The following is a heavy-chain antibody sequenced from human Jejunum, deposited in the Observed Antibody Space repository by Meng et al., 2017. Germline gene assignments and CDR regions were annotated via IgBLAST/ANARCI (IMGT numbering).Heavy chain of an antibody. CDR2: IYTSGNT. V-gene: IGHV4-61*02. D-gene: IGHD1-20*01. CDR1: GGSLTRGSSC. J-gene: IGHJ3*01. CDR3: ATYLEPATFDV. Sequence: LSPTGRVSGGSLTRGSSCWTWFLQPAGKGLEYIGRIYTSGNTDYNPSLKSRVAISADTSKNQFSLTLCSVIATDPAVYFCATYLEPATFDVWGQGTMVTVSS.